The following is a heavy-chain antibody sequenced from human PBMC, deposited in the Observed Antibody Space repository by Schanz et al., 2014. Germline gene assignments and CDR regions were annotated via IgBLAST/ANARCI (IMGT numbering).Heavy chain of an antibody. V-gene: IGHV1-18*04. D-gene: IGHD2-21*01. CDR2: ISAYNGNT. Sequence: QVQLVQSGAEVKKPGASVKVSCTASGFNFNNYDINWVRQATGQGLEWMGWISAYNGNTKYPQKLQGRVTMTTDTSTSTAYMELRSLRSEDTGVYYCARALKGKVAIVGVIAAQNYYYMDVWGKGTTVTVSS. CDR1: GFNFNNYD. CDR3: ARALKGKVAIVGVIAAQNYYYMDV. J-gene: IGHJ6*03.